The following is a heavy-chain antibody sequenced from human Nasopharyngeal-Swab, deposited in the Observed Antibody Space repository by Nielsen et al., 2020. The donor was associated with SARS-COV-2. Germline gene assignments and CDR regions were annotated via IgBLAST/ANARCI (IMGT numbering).Heavy chain of an antibody. CDR3: ARIKSGPYSSLYYYGLDV. D-gene: IGHD1-26*01. Sequence: SQTLSLTCAFYGGSFNSYYWTWIRESPGKVLEGIGEISHSGSTKYNPSLKSRLTISVDTSNNQFSLKLTSVTAADTGVYYCARIKSGPYSSLYYYGLDVWGPGTTVTVSS. V-gene: IGHV4-34*01. CDR2: ISHSGST. CDR1: GGSFNSYY. J-gene: IGHJ6*02.